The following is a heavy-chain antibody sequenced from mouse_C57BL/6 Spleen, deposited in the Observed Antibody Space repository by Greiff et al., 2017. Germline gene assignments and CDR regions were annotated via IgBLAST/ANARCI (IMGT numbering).Heavy chain of an antibody. V-gene: IGHV1-69*01. CDR3: AREINYYGSSPRYFDV. CDR1: GYTFTSYW. D-gene: IGHD1-1*01. Sequence: QVQLQQPGAELVMPGASVKLSCKASGYTFTSYWMHWVKQRPGQGLEWIGEIDPSDSSTNYNQKFKGKSTLTVDKYSSTAYMQLSSLTSEDSAVYYWAREINYYGSSPRYFDVWGTGTTVTVSS. J-gene: IGHJ1*03. CDR2: IDPSDSST.